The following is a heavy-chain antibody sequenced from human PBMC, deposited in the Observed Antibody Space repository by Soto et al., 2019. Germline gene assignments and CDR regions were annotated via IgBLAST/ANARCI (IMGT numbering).Heavy chain of an antibody. V-gene: IGHV4-34*01. CDR1: GGSLSGYY. J-gene: IGHJ4*02. Sequence: QVQLQQWGAGLLKPSETLSLTCAVNGGSLSGYYWSWIRQPPGKGLEWIGEIKDGGSTNYSPSLTSRATISSDTSNNQFSLRLNSVTAADTAVYYCARGQEGVVATHWDQGTLVTVSS. CDR2: IKDGGST. D-gene: IGHD5-12*01. CDR3: ARGQEGVVATH.